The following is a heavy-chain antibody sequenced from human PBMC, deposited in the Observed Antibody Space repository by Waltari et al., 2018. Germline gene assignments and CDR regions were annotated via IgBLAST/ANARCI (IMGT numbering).Heavy chain of an antibody. CDR1: GGTFSSYA. CDR3: ARETTMVQGVDYWYFDL. D-gene: IGHD3-10*01. V-gene: IGHV1-69*05. J-gene: IGHJ2*01. CDR2: IIPIFGTA. Sequence: QVQLVQSGAEVKKPGSSVKVSCKASGGTFSSYAISWVRQAPGQGLEWMGGIIPIFGTANYAQKFQGRVTITTDESTSTAYMELSSLRSEDTAVYYCARETTMVQGVDYWYFDLWGRGTLVTVSS.